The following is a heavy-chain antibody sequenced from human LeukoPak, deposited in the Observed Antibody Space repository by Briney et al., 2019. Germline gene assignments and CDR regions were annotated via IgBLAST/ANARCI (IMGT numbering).Heavy chain of an antibody. V-gene: IGHV3-23*01. CDR1: GFTFSNYA. CDR3: AKDRDSDWTSNYFHH. D-gene: IGHD6-19*01. CDR2: ISGSGGST. J-gene: IGHJ1*01. Sequence: GGSLRLSCAASGFTFSNYAMSWVRQAPGKGLEWVSAISGSGGSTYYAGSVKGRFTISRDDSKNTLYLQMNSLRADDTAVYYCAKDRDSDWTSNYFHHWGQGTLVTVSS.